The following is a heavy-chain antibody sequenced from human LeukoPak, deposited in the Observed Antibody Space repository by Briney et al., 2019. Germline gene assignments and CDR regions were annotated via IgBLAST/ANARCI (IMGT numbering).Heavy chain of an antibody. CDR2: ISSSSSYT. V-gene: IGHV3-11*06. J-gene: IGHJ4*02. D-gene: IGHD5-12*01. CDR3: ARLGWATAPLDY. CDR1: GFTFSDYY. Sequence: GGSLRLSCAASGFTFSDYYMSWIRQAPGKGLEWVSYISSSSSYTNYADSVKGRFTISRDNAKNSLYLQMNSLRAEDTAAYYCARLGWATAPLDYWGQETLVTVSS.